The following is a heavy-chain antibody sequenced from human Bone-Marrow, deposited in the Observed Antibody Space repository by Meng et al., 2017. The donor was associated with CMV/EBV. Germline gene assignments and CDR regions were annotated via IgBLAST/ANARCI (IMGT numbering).Heavy chain of an antibody. V-gene: IGHV3-11*04. D-gene: IGHD2-15*01. Sequence: GESLKISCAASGFTFSDYYVSWIRQAPGKGLEWVSYIRSSDGTLYYADCVKGRFTISRDNAKNSLFLQMNSLGADDTVVYYCARQGGYFSGSSCYGGYFDSWGQGSLVTVSS. J-gene: IGHJ4*02. CDR3: ARQGGYFSGSSCYGGYFDS. CDR2: IRSSDGTL. CDR1: GFTFSDYY.